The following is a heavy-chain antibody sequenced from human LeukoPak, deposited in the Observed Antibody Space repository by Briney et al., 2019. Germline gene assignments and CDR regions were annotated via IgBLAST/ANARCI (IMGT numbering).Heavy chain of an antibody. CDR2: ISAYNGHT. D-gene: IGHD2-15*01. Sequence: GASVKVSCKASGYTFTSDAITWVRQAPGQGVEGMGWISAYNGHTNYAQKMQGRVTMTTETSTRTAYMELRSLSSDDTAVYYCARGSFWSDPWGQGTLVTVSS. CDR1: GYTFTSDA. J-gene: IGHJ5*02. V-gene: IGHV1-18*01. CDR3: ARGSFWSDP.